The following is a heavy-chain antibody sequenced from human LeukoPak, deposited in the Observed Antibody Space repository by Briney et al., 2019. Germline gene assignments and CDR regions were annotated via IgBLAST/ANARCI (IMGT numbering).Heavy chain of an antibody. CDR2: IYPGDSDT. CDR1: GYSFTSYW. CDR3: ASGKATTIPALDC. D-gene: IGHD1-26*01. Sequence: GESLKISCKGSGYSFTSYWIGWVRQMPGKGLEWMGIIYPGDSDTRYSPSFQGQVTISADKSISTAYLQWSSLKASDTAMYYCASGKATTIPALDCGGQGPLVTVSS. J-gene: IGHJ4*02. V-gene: IGHV5-51*01.